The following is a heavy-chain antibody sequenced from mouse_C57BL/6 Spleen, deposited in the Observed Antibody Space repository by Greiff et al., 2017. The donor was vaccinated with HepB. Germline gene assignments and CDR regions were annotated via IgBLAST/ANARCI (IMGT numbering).Heavy chain of an antibody. V-gene: IGHV1-55*01. CDR2: IYPGSGST. J-gene: IGHJ2*01. D-gene: IGHD1-1*01. CDR3: AREGYYGSSLDY. CDR1: GYTFTSYW. Sequence: VQLQQPGAELVKPGASVKMSCKASGYTFTSYWITWVKQRPGQGLEWIGDIYPGSGSTNYNEKFKSKATLTVDTSTSTAYMQLSSLTSEDSAVYYYAREGYYGSSLDYWGQGTTLTVSS.